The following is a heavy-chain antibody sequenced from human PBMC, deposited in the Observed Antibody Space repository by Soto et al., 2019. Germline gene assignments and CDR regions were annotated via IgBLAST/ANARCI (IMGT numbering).Heavy chain of an antibody. J-gene: IGHJ6*02. V-gene: IGHV3-30-3*01. CDR3: ARASRDGYNYGDYYYYYGMDV. CDR2: ISYDGSNK. D-gene: IGHD5-12*01. Sequence: VGSLRLSCAASGFTFSSYAMHWVRQAPGKGLEWVAVISYDGSNKYYADSVKGRFTISGDNSKNTLYLQMNSLRAEDTAVYYCARASRDGYNYGDYYYYYGMDVWGQGTTVTVSS. CDR1: GFTFSSYA.